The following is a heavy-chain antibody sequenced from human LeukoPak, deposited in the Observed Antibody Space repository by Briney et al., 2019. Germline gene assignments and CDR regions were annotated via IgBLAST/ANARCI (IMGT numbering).Heavy chain of an antibody. CDR1: GGTFSSYA. D-gene: IGHD3-22*01. J-gene: IGHJ4*02. CDR2: IIPIFGTA. Sequence: ASVKVSCKASGGTFSSYAISWVRQAPGQGLEWMGGIIPIFGTANYAQKFQGRVTITADESTSTAYTELSSLRSEDTAVYYCARVLYDSSGYYNFDYWGQGTLVTVSS. CDR3: ARVLYDSSGYYNFDY. V-gene: IGHV1-69*13.